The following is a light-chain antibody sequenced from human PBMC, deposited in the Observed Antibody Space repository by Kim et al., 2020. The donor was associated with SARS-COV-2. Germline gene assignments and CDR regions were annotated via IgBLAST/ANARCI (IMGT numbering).Light chain of an antibody. CDR1: RLRSNY. CDR3: NSRDSSGNQV. CDR2: GKN. J-gene: IGLJ3*02. Sequence: VALGQTVRITGQGDRLRSNYESWDQQKPGMAPVLGIYGKNNRPSGIPDRFSGYSSGNTASLTIAGAQAEDEADYYCNSRDSSGNQVFGGGTQLTVL. V-gene: IGLV3-19*01.